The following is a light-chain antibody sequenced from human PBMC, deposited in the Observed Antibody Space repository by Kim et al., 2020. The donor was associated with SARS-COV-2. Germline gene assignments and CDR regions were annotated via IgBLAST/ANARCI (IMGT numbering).Light chain of an antibody. CDR1: KIGHKN. V-gene: IGLV3-21*01. Sequence: PGGTATITDRGDKIGHKNVHWYQRKAGQAPELVMYYDSDRPSGIPERFYGSNSGNTATLFIDRVEAGDEADYFCQVWESGSDHPVFGTGTKVTVL. CDR3: QVWESGSDHPV. CDR2: YDS. J-gene: IGLJ1*01.